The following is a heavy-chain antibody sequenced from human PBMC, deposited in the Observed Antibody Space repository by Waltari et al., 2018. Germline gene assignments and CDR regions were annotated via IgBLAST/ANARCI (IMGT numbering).Heavy chain of an antibody. CDR2: FYSGGSRT. CDR3: ARALGWDGFDF. CDR1: GFTFNNYA. V-gene: IGHV3-23*03. D-gene: IGHD6-19*01. J-gene: IGHJ3*01. Sequence: EVQLLESGGGLVQPGGSLRLSCAASGFTFNNYAMSWVRQAPGKGLEWVSIFYSGGSRTHYADSVKGRFTISRDDSKNTLYLQMDSLRAEDTALYYCARALGWDGFDFWGQGTMVTVSS.